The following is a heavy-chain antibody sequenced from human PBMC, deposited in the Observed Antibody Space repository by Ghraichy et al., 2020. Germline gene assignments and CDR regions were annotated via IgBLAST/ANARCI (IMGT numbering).Heavy chain of an antibody. CDR2: IYYIGRT. CDR3: ASLDCSSTDCDVGYCFGS. Sequence: SETLSLTCSVSGASISGTGFYWGWIRQPPGKGLEWFGYIYYIGRTHYKPSLESLVSISVDTPKNQFSLKLSSVTASDTSVYYWASLDCSSTDCDVGYCFGSWGRGAMLTV. J-gene: IGHJ4*02. V-gene: IGHV4-39*01. D-gene: IGHD2-2*01. CDR1: GASISGTGFY.